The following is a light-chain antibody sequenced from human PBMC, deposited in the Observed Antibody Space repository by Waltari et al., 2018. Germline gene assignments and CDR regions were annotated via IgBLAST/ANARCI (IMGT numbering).Light chain of an antibody. V-gene: IGLV3-19*01. CDR1: SLRSYY. J-gene: IGLJ2*01. Sequence: SSELTQDPAVSVAMGQTVRITCQGDSLRSYYASWYQQRPGQAPILFIYEKNNPPSGVPDRVSGSSSHNTGSLTITGAQAEDEASYYCHSRDASGVAGSFGGGTKLTVL. CDR2: EKN. CDR3: HSRDASGVAGS.